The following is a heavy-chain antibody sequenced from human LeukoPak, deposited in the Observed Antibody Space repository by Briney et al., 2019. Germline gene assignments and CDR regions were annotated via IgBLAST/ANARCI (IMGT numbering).Heavy chain of an antibody. CDR3: ASLNDYGDLGPPSPMDV. D-gene: IGHD4-17*01. CDR1: GGTFSSYA. CDR2: IIPILGIA. V-gene: IGHV1-69*04. J-gene: IGHJ6*02. Sequence: GASVKVSCKASGGTFSSYAISWVRQAPGQGLEWMGRIIPILGIANYAQKFQGRVTITADKSTSTAYMELSSLRSEDTAVYYCASLNDYGDLGPPSPMDVWGQGTTVTVSS.